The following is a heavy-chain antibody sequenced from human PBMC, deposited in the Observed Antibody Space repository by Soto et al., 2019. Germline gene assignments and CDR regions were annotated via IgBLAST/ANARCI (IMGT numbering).Heavy chain of an antibody. CDR3: ARAYYDTKGCSLDP. J-gene: IGHJ5*02. D-gene: IGHD3-16*01. CDR2: IYYSVNT. Sequence: SETLSLTCAVYGGSFSGYYWSWIRQPPGKGLEWIGSIYYSVNTYYNPSLKSRVIISVDTSKNHFSVRLSSVTAADTAVYYCARAYYDTKGCSLDPWGQGTLVTVSS. CDR1: GGSFSGYY. V-gene: IGHV4-34*01.